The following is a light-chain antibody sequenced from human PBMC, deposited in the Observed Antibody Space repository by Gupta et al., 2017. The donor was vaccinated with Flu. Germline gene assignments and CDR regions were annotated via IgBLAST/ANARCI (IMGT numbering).Light chain of an antibody. J-gene: IGLJ3*02. Sequence: SALTQLRAVSGSPGPSVTISCPGTSSDVGGYNYVSCYQQHPGNALKLMIYDVSKRPSGVPGCFSVNASGNAASLTICGPEEGDEADYYSYSYASNYTWVFGGGTKLTVL. CDR3: YSYASNYTWV. V-gene: IGLV2-11*01. CDR2: DVS. CDR1: SSDVGGYNY.